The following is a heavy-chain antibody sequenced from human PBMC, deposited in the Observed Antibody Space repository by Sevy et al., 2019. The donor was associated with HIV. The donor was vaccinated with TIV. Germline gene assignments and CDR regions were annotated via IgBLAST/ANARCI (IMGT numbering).Heavy chain of an antibody. CDR2: ISSSGSSI. V-gene: IGHV3-48*03. D-gene: IGHD2-8*01. Sequence: GGSLKLSCTASGFTFSSYDMNWVRQAPGKGLEWVSKISSSGSSIYYADSVKGRFTISRDNAKNTLNLQMNSLRAEDTAVYYCTRNGGAFDNGFDPWGQGTLVTVSS. J-gene: IGHJ5*02. CDR3: TRNGGAFDNGFDP. CDR1: GFTFSSYD.